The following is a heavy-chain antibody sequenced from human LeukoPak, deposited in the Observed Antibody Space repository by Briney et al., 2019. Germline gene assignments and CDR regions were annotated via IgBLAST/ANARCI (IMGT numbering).Heavy chain of an antibody. V-gene: IGHV3-30*04. CDR3: ARDIAFDGTRPPDY. J-gene: IGHJ4*02. CDR2: ISHDGSNK. Sequence: PGRSLRLSCAASGFTFSSYAMHWVRQALGKGLEWLAVISHDGSNKYYADSVKGRFTISRDNSKNTLYLQMNSLRADDTAVYYCARDIAFDGTRPPDYWGQGTLVTVSS. CDR1: GFTFSSYA. D-gene: IGHD3-3*02.